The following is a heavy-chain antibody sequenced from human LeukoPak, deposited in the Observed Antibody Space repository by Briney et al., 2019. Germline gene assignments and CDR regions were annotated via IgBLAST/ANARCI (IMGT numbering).Heavy chain of an antibody. D-gene: IGHD3-16*02. Sequence: SETLSLTCAVYGGSFSGYYWSWIRQPPGKGLEWIGEINHSGSTNYNPSLKSRVTISVDTSKNQFSLKLSSVTAEDTAVYYCARLSNDYVWGSYPPYWGQGTLVTVSS. CDR1: GGSFSGYY. CDR2: INHSGST. CDR3: ARLSNDYVWGSYPPY. J-gene: IGHJ4*02. V-gene: IGHV4-34*01.